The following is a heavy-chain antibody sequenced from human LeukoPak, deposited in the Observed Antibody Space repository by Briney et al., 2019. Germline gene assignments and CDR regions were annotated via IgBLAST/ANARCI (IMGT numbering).Heavy chain of an antibody. V-gene: IGHV4-30-4*08. J-gene: IGHJ3*02. CDR2: IYYSGST. Sequence: SETLSLTCTVSGGSISSGDYYWSWSRQPPGKGLEWIGYIYYSGSTYYNPSLKSRVTISVDTSKNQFSLKLSSVTAADTAVYYCARGLLGCSGGSCYVWAFDIWGQGTMVTVSS. D-gene: IGHD2-15*01. CDR3: ARGLLGCSGGSCYVWAFDI. CDR1: GGSISSGDYY.